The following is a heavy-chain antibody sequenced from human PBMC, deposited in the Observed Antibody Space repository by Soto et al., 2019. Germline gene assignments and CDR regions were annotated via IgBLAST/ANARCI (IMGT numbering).Heavy chain of an antibody. CDR2: IKYSGTT. D-gene: IGHD1-26*01. CDR1: VRSNHRSPCH. V-gene: IGHV4-39*01. CDR3: ARHGITGSYYDAFDI. Sequence: SETLSLTRTVMVRSNHRSPCHWGSIRQPPGKGLEWIASIKYSGTTFYNPSLKSRVTLSVDTSKNQFALKLSSVTAAETAVYYCARHGITGSYYDAFDIWGQGTMVT. J-gene: IGHJ3*02.